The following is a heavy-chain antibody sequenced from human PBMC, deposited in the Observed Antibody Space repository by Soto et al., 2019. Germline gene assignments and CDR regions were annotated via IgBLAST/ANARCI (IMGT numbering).Heavy chain of an antibody. D-gene: IGHD3-3*01. Sequence: EVQLLESGGGLVQPGGSLRLSCAASGFTFSSYAMSWVRQAPGKGLEWVSAISGSGGSTYYADSVKGRFTISRDNSKNTLYLQMNSLRAEDTAVYYCAKSWAGHSLLHLYYFDYWGQGTLVTVSS. CDR3: AKSWAGHSLLHLYYFDY. CDR2: ISGSGGST. J-gene: IGHJ4*02. V-gene: IGHV3-23*01. CDR1: GFTFSSYA.